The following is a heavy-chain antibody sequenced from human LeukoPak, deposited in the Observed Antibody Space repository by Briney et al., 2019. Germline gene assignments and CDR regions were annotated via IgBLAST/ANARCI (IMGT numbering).Heavy chain of an antibody. D-gene: IGHD3-10*01. V-gene: IGHV3-74*01. CDR3: TRDLDGSGNYHWFDP. CDR2: INSDGSST. Sequence: PGGSLRLSCAASGFTFSNYWMHWVRQAPGKGLVWVSRINSDGSSTSYADSVKGRFTISRDNTKNTLYLQMNSLRAEDTAVYYCTRDLDGSGNYHWFDPWGQGTLVTVSS. J-gene: IGHJ5*02. CDR1: GFTFSNYW.